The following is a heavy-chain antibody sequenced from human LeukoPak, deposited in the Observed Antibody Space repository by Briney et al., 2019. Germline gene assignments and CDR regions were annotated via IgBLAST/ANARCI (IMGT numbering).Heavy chain of an antibody. J-gene: IGHJ4*02. CDR3: ARESSRETMVVTPTDY. CDR2: ISSTGSYI. CDR1: GFTFSNYW. D-gene: IGHD4-23*01. Sequence: GGSLRLSCAASGFTFSNYWMNWVRQAPGKGLEWVSSISSTGSYIYYADSVKGRFTISRDNAKNSLYLHMNSLRAEDTAVYYCARESSRETMVVTPTDYWGQGTLVTVSS. V-gene: IGHV3-21*01.